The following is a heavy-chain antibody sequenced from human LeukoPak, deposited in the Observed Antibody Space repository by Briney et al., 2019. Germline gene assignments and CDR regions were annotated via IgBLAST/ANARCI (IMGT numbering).Heavy chain of an antibody. CDR3: ARTGSSGWSYFDY. J-gene: IGHJ4*02. V-gene: IGHV3-23*01. D-gene: IGHD6-19*01. CDR1: GFTFSTYS. CDR2: VSGGGDKT. Sequence: GGSLRLSCAASGFTFSTYSMNWVRQAPGKGLEWVSGVSGGGDKTYYADSVKGRFTVSRDKSKNTLNLQMNSLRAEDTAVYYCARTGSSGWSYFDYWGQGTLVTVSS.